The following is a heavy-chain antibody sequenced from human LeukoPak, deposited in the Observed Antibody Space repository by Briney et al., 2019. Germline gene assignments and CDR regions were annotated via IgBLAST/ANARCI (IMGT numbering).Heavy chain of an antibody. CDR3: VKYTIYYFGMDV. V-gene: IGHV3-23*01. D-gene: IGHD5-24*01. CDR2: IIDSGATT. CDR1: GFTFTDAW. J-gene: IGHJ6*02. Sequence: GRALRLSCGGSGFTFTDAWMTWVREAPGKGLEWVSTIIDSGATTYYAESVEGRFTISRDNSKNTLYLQMNSLRAEDTALYYCVKYTIYYFGMDVWGQGTTVTVSS.